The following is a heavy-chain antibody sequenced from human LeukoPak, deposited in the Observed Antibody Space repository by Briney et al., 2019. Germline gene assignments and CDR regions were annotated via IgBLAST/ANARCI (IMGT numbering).Heavy chain of an antibody. D-gene: IGHD1-26*01. CDR2: ISGSSSSI. J-gene: IGHJ3*02. CDR1: GFTFSSYS. CDR3: ARYSGAYSGAFDI. V-gene: IGHV3-48*01. Sequence: GGSLRLSCVASGFTFSSYSINWVRQAPGKGLEWISYISGSSSSIYYADSVKGRFTISRDNAKNSLYLQMNSLGAEDTAVYYCARYSGAYSGAFDIWGQGTMVTVSS.